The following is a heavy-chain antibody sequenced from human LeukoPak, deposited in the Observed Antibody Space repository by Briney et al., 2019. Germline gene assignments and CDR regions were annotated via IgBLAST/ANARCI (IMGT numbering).Heavy chain of an antibody. V-gene: IGHV3-21*01. CDR3: ARAYSGSYYYMDV. J-gene: IGHJ6*03. Sequence: GGSLRLSCAASGFTFSSYSMNWVRQAPGKGLEWVSSISSSSSYIYHADSVKGRFTISRDNAKNSLYLQMNSLRAEDTAVYYCARAYSGSYYYMDVWGKGTTVTISS. CDR2: ISSSSSYI. CDR1: GFTFSSYS. D-gene: IGHD1-26*01.